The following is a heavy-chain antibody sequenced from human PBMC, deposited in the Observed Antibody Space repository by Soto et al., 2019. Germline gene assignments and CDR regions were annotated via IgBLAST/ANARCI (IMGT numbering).Heavy chain of an antibody. J-gene: IGHJ3*02. CDR1: GFTVSSNY. Sequence: EVQLVESGGGLVQPGGSLRLSCAASGFTVSSNYMSWVRQAPGKGLEWVSVIYSGGSTYYADSVKGRFTISRHNSKNTLYLQMTSLRAEDPAVYYCAGVEGYGRGVSCSVAFDIWGQGTMVTVSS. V-gene: IGHV3-53*04. CDR3: AGVEGYGRGVSCSVAFDI. D-gene: IGHD2-15*01. CDR2: IYSGGST.